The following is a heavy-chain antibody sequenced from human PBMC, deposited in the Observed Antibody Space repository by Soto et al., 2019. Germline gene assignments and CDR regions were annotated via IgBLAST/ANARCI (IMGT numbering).Heavy chain of an antibody. J-gene: IGHJ4*02. CDR1: GFNFITYS. CDR3: VRDGLDDYVTERLYFDN. CDR2: ISSSAVYI. D-gene: IGHD3-10*02. V-gene: IGHV3-21*01. Sequence: EVQLVESGGGPVRPGGSLKLSCAASGFNFITYSLSWVRQAPGKGLEWVASISSSAVYIDYADSVKGRFTISRDNANNCLYIQMNSLRAEDTATYHCVRDGLDDYVTERLYFDNWGQGTLVTVSS.